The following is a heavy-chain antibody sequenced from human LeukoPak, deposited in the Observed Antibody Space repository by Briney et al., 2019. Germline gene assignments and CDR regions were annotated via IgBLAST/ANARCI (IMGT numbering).Heavy chain of an antibody. D-gene: IGHD3-22*01. V-gene: IGHV1-69*01. CDR1: GGTFSSYA. J-gene: IGHJ4*02. CDR2: IIPIFGTA. Sequence: ASVKVSCKASGGTFSSYAISWVRQAPGQGLEWMGGIIPIFGTANYAQKFQGRVTITADESTSTAYMELSSLRSEDTAVYYCASGGSGYYYVFNYWGQGTLVTVSS. CDR3: ASGGSGYYYVFNY.